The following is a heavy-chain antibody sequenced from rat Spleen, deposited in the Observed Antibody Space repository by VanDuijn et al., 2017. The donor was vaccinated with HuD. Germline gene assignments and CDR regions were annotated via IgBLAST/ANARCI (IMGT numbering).Heavy chain of an antibody. CDR1: GFTFTNYG. D-gene: IGHD1-1*01. CDR2: ISPSGGST. CDR3: AGITTVVD. V-gene: IGHV5-19*01. Sequence: EVQLVESGGDLVQPGRSLKLSCAASGFTFTNYGMAWVRQTPTKGLEWVASISPSGGSTYYRDSVKGRFTISRDNAKSTLYLQMDSLRSEDTATYYCAGITTVVDWGQGVMVTVSS. J-gene: IGHJ2*01.